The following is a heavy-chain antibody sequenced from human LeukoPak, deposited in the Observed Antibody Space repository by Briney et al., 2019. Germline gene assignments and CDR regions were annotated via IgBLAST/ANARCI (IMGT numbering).Heavy chain of an antibody. Sequence: SETLSLTCAVYGGSFSGYYWSWIRQPPGKGLEWIGEINHSGSTNYNPSLKSRVAISVDTSKNQFSLKLSSATAADTAVYYCASPLGADLTWGQGTLVTVSS. CDR3: ASPLGADLT. CDR1: GGSFSGYY. CDR2: INHSGST. V-gene: IGHV4-34*01. D-gene: IGHD3-16*01. J-gene: IGHJ4*02.